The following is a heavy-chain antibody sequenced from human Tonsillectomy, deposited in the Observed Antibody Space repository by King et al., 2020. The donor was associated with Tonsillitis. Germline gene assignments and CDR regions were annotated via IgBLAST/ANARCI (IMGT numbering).Heavy chain of an antibody. V-gene: IGHV3-33*01. CDR1: GFTFSSYG. CDR2: IWYDGSNK. J-gene: IGHJ4*02. CDR3: ARDRGEMATLDY. Sequence: VQLVESGGGVVQPGRSLRLSCAASGFTFSSYGMHWVRQAPGKGLEWVAVIWYDGSNKYYADPVKGRFTIPRDNSKNTLYLQMNSLRAEDTAVYYCARDRGEMATLDYWGQGTLVTVSS. D-gene: IGHD5-24*01.